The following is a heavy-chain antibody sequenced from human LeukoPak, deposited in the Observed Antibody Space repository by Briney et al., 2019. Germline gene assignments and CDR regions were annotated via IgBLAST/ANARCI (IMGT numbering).Heavy chain of an antibody. D-gene: IGHD2-2*01. CDR1: GGSISSSSYY. CDR2: IYYSGST. Sequence: SETLSLTCTVSGGSISSSSYYWGWIRQPPGKGLEWIGSIYYSGSTYYNPSRKSRVTISVDTSKNQFSLKLSSVTAADTAVYYCARQLGYCSSTSCYAFDYWGQGTLVTVSS. J-gene: IGHJ4*02. V-gene: IGHV4-39*01. CDR3: ARQLGYCSSTSCYAFDY.